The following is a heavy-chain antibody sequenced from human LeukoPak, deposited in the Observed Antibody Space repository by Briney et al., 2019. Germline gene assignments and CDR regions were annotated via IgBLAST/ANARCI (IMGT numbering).Heavy chain of an antibody. D-gene: IGHD6-19*01. V-gene: IGHV4-38-2*02. CDR2: IYHSGST. CDR3: ARGTVAGQGGYNWFDP. Sequence: PSETLSLTCTVSGYSISSGYYWGWIRQPPGKGLEWIGSIYHSGSTYYNPSLKSRVTISVDTAKNQFSLKLSSVTAADTAVYYCARGTVAGQGGYNWFDPWGQGTLVTVSS. CDR1: GYSISSGYY. J-gene: IGHJ5*02.